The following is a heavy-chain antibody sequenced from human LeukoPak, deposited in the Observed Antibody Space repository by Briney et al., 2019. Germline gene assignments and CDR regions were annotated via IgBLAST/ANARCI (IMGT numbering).Heavy chain of an antibody. CDR2: IYTTGST. Sequence: SETLSLTCTVSGGSISSYYWTWIRQPAGKGLEWIGRIYTTGSTNYNPSLNSRVTMSVDTSKNQFSLKLSSVTAADTAVYYCARQIAVAGKAGSDYWGQGTLVTVSS. CDR1: GGSISSYY. CDR3: ARQIAVAGKAGSDY. D-gene: IGHD6-19*01. J-gene: IGHJ4*02. V-gene: IGHV4-4*07.